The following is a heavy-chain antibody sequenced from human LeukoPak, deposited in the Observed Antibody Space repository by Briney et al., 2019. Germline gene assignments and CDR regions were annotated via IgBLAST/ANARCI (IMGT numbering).Heavy chain of an antibody. Sequence: GGSLRLSCAGSGSIFNNYAMHWVRQPPGKGLEWGSGISWNRGSIDYADSVKGRFTISRDNAKNSLYLQMNSLRVEDTAFYYCAKDNRRHYTSGPNPDSLHWGQGALVTVSS. V-gene: IGHV3-9*01. CDR2: ISWNRGSI. D-gene: IGHD6-19*01. J-gene: IGHJ4*02. CDR1: GSIFNNYA. CDR3: AKDNRRHYTSGPNPDSLH.